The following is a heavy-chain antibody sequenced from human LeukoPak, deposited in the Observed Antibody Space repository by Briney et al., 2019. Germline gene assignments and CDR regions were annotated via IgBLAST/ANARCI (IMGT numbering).Heavy chain of an antibody. D-gene: IGHD1-1*01. J-gene: IGHJ4*02. Sequence: GGSLRLSCAASGFTFSSYGMHWVRQAPGKGLEWVAVISYDGSNKYYADSVKGRFTISRDNSKNTLYLQMNSLRAEDTAVYYCANLNWIDYWGQGTLVTVSS. CDR3: ANLNWIDY. V-gene: IGHV3-30*18. CDR1: GFTFSSYG. CDR2: ISYDGSNK.